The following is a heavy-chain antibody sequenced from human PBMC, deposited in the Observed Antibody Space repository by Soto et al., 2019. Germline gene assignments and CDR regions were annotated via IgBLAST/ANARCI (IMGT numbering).Heavy chain of an antibody. CDR3: ARDNGFGESDV. CDR2: IFPGGVNI. CDR1: GYGFTRHY. D-gene: IGHD3-10*01. Sequence: ASVKVSCKAIGYGFTRHYIHWVRQAPGQGLEWMGTIFPGGVNIAYAQKFQGRVTMTKDTSTSTVYMELNSLTSEDTAVYYCARDNGFGESDVWGQGTTVTVSS. V-gene: IGHV1-46*03. J-gene: IGHJ6*02.